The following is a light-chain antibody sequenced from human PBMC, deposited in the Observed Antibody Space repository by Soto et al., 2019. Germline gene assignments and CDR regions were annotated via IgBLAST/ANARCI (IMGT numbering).Light chain of an antibody. V-gene: IGKV1-5*01. Sequence: DIQMTQFPSTLSASAGDRVTITFRASQSISSWLAWYQQKPGKAPKLLIYDASSLRSGVPSRLSGSGSGTQLTLTNSSLQPDDCTTYYCQQYKTYSGTFGQGTKVEIK. CDR2: DAS. CDR1: QSISSW. CDR3: QQYKTYSGT. J-gene: IGKJ1*01.